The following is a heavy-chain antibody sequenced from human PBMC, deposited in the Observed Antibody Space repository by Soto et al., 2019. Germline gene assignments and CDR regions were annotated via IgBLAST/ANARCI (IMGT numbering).Heavy chain of an antibody. J-gene: IGHJ6*02. CDR2: IKQDGSEK. V-gene: IGHV3-7*03. CDR3: ARGAGTAIYYYYYGMDV. CDR1: GFTFSSYW. D-gene: IGHD6-19*01. Sequence: GGSLRLSCAASGFTFSSYWMSWVRQAPGKGLEWVANIKQDGSEKYYVDSVKGRFTISRDNAKNSLDLQMNSLRAEDTAVYYCARGAGTAIYYYYYGMDVWGQGTTVTVSS.